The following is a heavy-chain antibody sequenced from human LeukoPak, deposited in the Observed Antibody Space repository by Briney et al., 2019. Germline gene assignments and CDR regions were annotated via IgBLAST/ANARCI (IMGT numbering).Heavy chain of an antibody. J-gene: IGHJ4*02. CDR1: GGSISSSDYY. Sequence: SETLSLTCTVSGGSISSSDYYWGWIRQPPGERLEWIGTIYYNGNTYYNPSLQSRVIISVDTSKNQFSLKLTSVTAPDTAVYYCARTVGTHRFDYWGQGILVTVSS. CDR2: IYYNGNT. V-gene: IGHV4-39*01. CDR3: ARTVGTHRFDY. D-gene: IGHD4-23*01.